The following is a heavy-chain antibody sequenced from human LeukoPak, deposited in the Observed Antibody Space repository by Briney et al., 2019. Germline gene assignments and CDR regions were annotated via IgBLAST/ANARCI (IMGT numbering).Heavy chain of an antibody. J-gene: IGHJ5*02. Sequence: ASVKVSCKASGYTFTGYYMHWVRQAPGQGLEWMGWINPNSGGTNYAQKFQGRVTMTRDTSISTAYMELSRLRSDDTAVYYCAKNPRLPYQLPLSDNWFDPWGQGTLVTASS. CDR3: AKNPRLPYQLPLSDNWFDP. CDR1: GYTFTGYY. V-gene: IGHV1-2*02. CDR2: INPNSGGT. D-gene: IGHD2-2*01.